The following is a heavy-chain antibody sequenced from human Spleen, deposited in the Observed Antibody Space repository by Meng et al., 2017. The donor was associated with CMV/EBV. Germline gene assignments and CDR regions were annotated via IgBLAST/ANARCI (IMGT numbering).Heavy chain of an antibody. J-gene: IGHJ1*01. CDR2: ISGSGGST. D-gene: IGHD2-2*01. CDR3: ATGYCSSTSCYKEYFQH. CDR1: FNFSSYA. Sequence: FNFSSYAMSWVRQAPGKGLEWVSAISGSGGSTYYADSVKGRFTISRDNSKNTLYLQMNSLRAEDTAVYYCATGYCSSTSCYKEYFQHWGQGTLVTVSS. V-gene: IGHV3-23*01.